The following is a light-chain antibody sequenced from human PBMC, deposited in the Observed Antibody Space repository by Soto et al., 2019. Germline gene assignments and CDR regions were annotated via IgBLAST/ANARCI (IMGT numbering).Light chain of an antibody. CDR3: SSFTTISTLV. J-gene: IGLJ1*01. V-gene: IGLV2-14*01. Sequence: QSVLTQPASVSGSPGQSITISCTGTSSDIGGYNYVSWYQHHPGKVPKLMIYEVSNRPSGVSNRFSGSKSGNTASLTISGLQAEDEADYYCSSFTTISTLVFGTGTKLTVL. CDR2: EVS. CDR1: SSDIGGYNY.